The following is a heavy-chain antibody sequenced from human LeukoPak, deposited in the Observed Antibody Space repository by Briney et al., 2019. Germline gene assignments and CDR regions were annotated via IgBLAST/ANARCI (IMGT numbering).Heavy chain of an antibody. D-gene: IGHD5-18*01. V-gene: IGHV4-30-4*07. CDR1: GGSISSGGYS. CDR2: IYYSGST. CDR3: AREAKQLWFWAVRKNWFDP. Sequence: SETLSLTCAVSGGSISSGGYSWGWIRQPPGKGLEWIGYIYYSGSTYYNPSLKSRVTISVDTSKNQFSLKLSSVTAADTAVYYCAREAKQLWFWAVRKNWFDPWGQGTLVTVSS. J-gene: IGHJ5*02.